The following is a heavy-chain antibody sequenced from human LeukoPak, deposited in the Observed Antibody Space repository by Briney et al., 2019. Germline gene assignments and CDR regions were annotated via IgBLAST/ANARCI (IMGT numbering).Heavy chain of an antibody. CDR1: GFTFSSYA. V-gene: IGHV3-23*01. Sequence: QSGGSLRLSCAASGFTFSSYAMSWVRQAPGKGLEWVSAISGSGGSTYYADSVKGRFTISRDNSKNTLYLQMNSLRAEDTAVYYCTTMGRYFGENDYWGQGTLVTVSS. J-gene: IGHJ4*02. CDR2: ISGSGGST. CDR3: TTMGRYFGENDY. D-gene: IGHD3-9*01.